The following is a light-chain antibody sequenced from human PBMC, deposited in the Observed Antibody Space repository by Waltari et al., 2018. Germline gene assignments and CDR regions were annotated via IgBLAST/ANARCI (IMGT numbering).Light chain of an antibody. J-gene: IGLJ3*02. CDR2: VDSEGSH. CDR3: QTGGFGSWV. Sequence: QLMLTQSPSASASLGASVNLTCTLSSGYSSYPIAWHQQQPEKGPRYLMKVDSEGSHIKGAGIPDRFSGSSSGAERYLTISGLQSEDEADYYCQTGGFGSWVFGGGTKLTVL. CDR1: SGYSSYP. V-gene: IGLV4-69*01.